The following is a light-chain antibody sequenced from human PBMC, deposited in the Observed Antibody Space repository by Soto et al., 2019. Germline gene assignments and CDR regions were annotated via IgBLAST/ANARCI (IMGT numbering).Light chain of an antibody. CDR1: SSDVGGYNL. CDR3: SSYKSSGTLPYV. CDR2: DVN. V-gene: IGLV2-14*01. J-gene: IGLJ1*01. Sequence: QSALTQPASVSGSPGQSITISCTGTSSDVGGYNLVSWYQQYPDKAPKLMIFDVNTRPSGVSNRFSGSNSGNTASLTISGLQAEDEADYYCSSYKSSGTLPYVFGTGTKLTVL.